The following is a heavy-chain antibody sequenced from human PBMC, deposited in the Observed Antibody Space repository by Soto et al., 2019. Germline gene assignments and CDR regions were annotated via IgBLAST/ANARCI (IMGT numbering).Heavy chain of an antibody. CDR3: ATDSSPTEENWNDEYNWFDP. J-gene: IGHJ5*02. CDR2: INPNTGGT. D-gene: IGHD1-1*01. V-gene: IGHV1-2*06. CDR1: GYPFTGYW. Sequence: ASVKVSCKASGYPFTGYWMHWVRQAPGQGLEWMGRINPNTGGTSYAQKFQGRVSMTRDTSIRTAYMELSRLRSDDTAVYYCATDSSPTEENWNDEYNWFDPWGQGTLVTVSS.